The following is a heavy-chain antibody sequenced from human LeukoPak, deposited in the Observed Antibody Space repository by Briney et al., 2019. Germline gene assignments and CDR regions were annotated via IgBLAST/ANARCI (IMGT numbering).Heavy chain of an antibody. D-gene: IGHD6-13*01. CDR3: AKDVRIAAAGGSYYFDY. Sequence: GGSLRLSCAASGFTFSSYWMHWVRQAPGKGLVWVSRINSDGSSTSYADSVKGRFTISRDNAKNTLYLQMNSLRAEDTAVYYCAKDVRIAAAGGSYYFDYWGQGTLVTVSS. J-gene: IGHJ4*02. CDR2: INSDGSST. CDR1: GFTFSSYW. V-gene: IGHV3-74*01.